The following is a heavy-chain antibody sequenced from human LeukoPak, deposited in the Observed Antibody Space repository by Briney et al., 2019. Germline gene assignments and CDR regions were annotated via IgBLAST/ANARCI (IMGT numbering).Heavy chain of an antibody. CDR1: GFTFTTYW. CDR3: ARDYDFWSGSDAFDI. Sequence: GGSLRLSCAPSGFTFTTYWMSWVRPAPGKGLEWVANIKQDGGDKYYVGSVKGRFTISKDNAKNSLYLQMNSLRAEDTAVYYCARDYDFWSGSDAFDIWGQGQWSPSLQ. CDR2: IKQDGGDK. D-gene: IGHD3-3*01. V-gene: IGHV3-7*01. J-gene: IGHJ3*02.